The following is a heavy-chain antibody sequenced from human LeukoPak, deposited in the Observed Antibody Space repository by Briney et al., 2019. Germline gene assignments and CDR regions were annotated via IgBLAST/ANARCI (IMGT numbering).Heavy chain of an antibody. J-gene: IGHJ4*02. D-gene: IGHD5-24*01. CDR1: GGSFSGYY. Sequence: SETLSLTCAVYGGSFSGYYWSWIRQPPGKGLEWIGSIYYSGSTYYNPSLKSRVTISVDTSKNQFSLKLSSVTAADTAVYYCARPGDGYLDYWGQGTLVTVSS. CDR2: IYYSGST. CDR3: ARPGDGYLDY. V-gene: IGHV4-34*01.